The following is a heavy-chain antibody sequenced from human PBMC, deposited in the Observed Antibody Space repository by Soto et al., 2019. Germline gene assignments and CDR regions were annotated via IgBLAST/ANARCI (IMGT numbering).Heavy chain of an antibody. CDR3: TIGSWSGEVFDI. J-gene: IGHJ3*02. CDR1: GGTFSTYS. D-gene: IGHD2-21*01. Sequence: QVQLVQSGAEVKKPGSSVKVSCKDSGGTFSTYSMFWVRQAPGQGLEWMGRIIPMLGIRNYAQRFQDRVTITAGKSTPTAHMELSSLRSEDTALYYCTIGSWSGEVFDIWGQGTMVTVSS. CDR2: IIPMLGIR. V-gene: IGHV1-69*02.